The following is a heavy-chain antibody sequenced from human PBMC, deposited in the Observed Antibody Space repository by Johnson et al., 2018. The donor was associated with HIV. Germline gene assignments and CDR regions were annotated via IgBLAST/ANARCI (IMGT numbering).Heavy chain of an antibody. J-gene: IGHJ3*01. CDR1: GFTVSGKY. CDR2: IYSGGST. CDR3: ASSLIQFLEWLSEPAAFDV. Sequence: VQLVESGGGLIQPGGSLRLSCAASGFTVSGKYMTWVRQAPGKGLEWVSLIYSGGSTYYADSVKGRFSISRDNSKNTLYLQMNSLRAEDTAVYYCASSLIQFLEWLSEPAAFDVWGQGTVVTVSS. V-gene: IGHV3-53*01. D-gene: IGHD3-3*01.